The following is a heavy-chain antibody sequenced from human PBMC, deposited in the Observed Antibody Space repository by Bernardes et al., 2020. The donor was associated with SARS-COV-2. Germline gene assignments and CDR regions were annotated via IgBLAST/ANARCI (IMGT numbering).Heavy chain of an antibody. V-gene: IGHV5-51*01. CDR2: IYRGDSDT. J-gene: IGHJ4*02. CDR1: GYSFSHYW. CDR3: ARQENVDTAMVPPFDF. D-gene: IGHD5-18*01. Sequence: GACLKNSSKGSGYSFSHYWIGWVRQIPGKGLEWMGIIYRGDSDTRYSPSFQGQVTISADKSISTAYLQWSSLKASDTAMYYCARQENVDTAMVPPFDFWGQGTLVTVSS.